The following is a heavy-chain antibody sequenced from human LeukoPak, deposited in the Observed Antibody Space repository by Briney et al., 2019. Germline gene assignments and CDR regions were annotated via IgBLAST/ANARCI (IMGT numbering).Heavy chain of an antibody. CDR2: ISSSSSYI. V-gene: IGHV3-21*01. CDR1: GFTFSSYS. J-gene: IGHJ5*02. Sequence: PGGSLSLSCAASGFTFSSYSMNWVRQAPGKGLEWVSSISSSSSYIYYADSVKGRFTISRDNAKNSLYLQMNSLRAEDTAVYYCARLYCSSTSCRIDPWGQGTLVTVSS. CDR3: ARLYCSSTSCRIDP. D-gene: IGHD2-2*01.